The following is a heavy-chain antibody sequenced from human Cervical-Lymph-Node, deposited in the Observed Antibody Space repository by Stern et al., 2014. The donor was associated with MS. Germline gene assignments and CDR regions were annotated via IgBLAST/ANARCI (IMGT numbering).Heavy chain of an antibody. CDR2: IWYDGSNK. CDR1: GFTFSSYG. CDR3: ARDRDYGDYHDY. V-gene: IGHV3-33*01. Sequence: VQLVESGGGVVQPGRSLRLSCAASGFTFSSYGMHWVRQAPGKGPGWVAVIWYDGSNKYYADSVKGRFTISRDNSKNTLYLQMNSLRAEDTAVYYCARDRDYGDYHDYWGQGTLVTVSS. D-gene: IGHD4-17*01. J-gene: IGHJ4*02.